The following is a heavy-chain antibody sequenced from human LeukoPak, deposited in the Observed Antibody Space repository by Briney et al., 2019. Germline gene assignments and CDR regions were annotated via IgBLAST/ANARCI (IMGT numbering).Heavy chain of an antibody. J-gene: IGHJ2*01. CDR1: GYTFTSYY. CDR3: ARAWSGDWCFDL. Sequence: ASVKVSCKASGYTFTSYYMHWVRQAPGQGLEWMGWMNPNSGGTNYAQKFQGRVTMTRDTSISTAYMELSRLRSDDTAVYYCARAWSGDWCFDLWGRGTLATVSS. D-gene: IGHD2-15*01. V-gene: IGHV1-2*02. CDR2: MNPNSGGT.